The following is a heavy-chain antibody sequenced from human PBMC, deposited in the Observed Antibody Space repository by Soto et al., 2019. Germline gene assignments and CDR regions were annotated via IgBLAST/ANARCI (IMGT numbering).Heavy chain of an antibody. CDR2: ISSSGSTI. Sequence: GGSLRLSCAASGFTFSSYEMNWVRQAPGKGLEWVSSISSSGSTIYYADSVRGRFAICGDNAKSSQFLQINSMRAEETAVYYCGRAWQALYYGMYVWCQGTTVTASS. V-gene: IGHV3-48*03. CDR1: GFTFSSYE. D-gene: IGHD5-12*01. J-gene: IGHJ6*02. CDR3: GRAWQALYYGMYV.